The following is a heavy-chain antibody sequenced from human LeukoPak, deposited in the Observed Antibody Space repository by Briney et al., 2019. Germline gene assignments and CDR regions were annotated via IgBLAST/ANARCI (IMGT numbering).Heavy chain of an antibody. CDR1: GFTFSSYW. J-gene: IGHJ6*03. Sequence: PGGSLRLSCAASGFTFSSYWMHWVRQAPGKGLVWVSRINSDGSSTSYADSVKGRFTISRDNAKNTPYLQMNSLRAEDTAVYYCASGDYGLSYYYYYYMDVWGKGTTVTVSS. V-gene: IGHV3-74*01. CDR3: ASGDYGLSYYYYYYMDV. CDR2: INSDGSST. D-gene: IGHD4-17*01.